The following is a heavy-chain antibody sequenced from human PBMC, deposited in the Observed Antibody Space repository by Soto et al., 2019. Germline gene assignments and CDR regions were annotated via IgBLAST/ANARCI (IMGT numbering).Heavy chain of an antibody. CDR1: GGTFSSYA. D-gene: IGHD1-26*01. CDR2: IIPIFGTA. Sequence: QVQLVQSGAEVKKPGSSVKVSCKASGGTFSSYAISWVRQAPGQGLEWMGGIIPIFGTANYAQKFQGRVTGSADESTGTAYMGLSSLRSGAAAVHYCARVTSRLKWELNRYWGQGTLVTVSS. V-gene: IGHV1-69*12. J-gene: IGHJ4*02. CDR3: ARVTSRLKWELNRY.